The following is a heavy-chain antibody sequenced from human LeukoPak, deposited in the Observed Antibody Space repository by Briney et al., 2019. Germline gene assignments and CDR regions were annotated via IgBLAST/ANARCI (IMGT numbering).Heavy chain of an antibody. Sequence: GGSLRLSCAASGFTFSNYAMTWVRQAPGKGLEWVSGITDTGFATFYADSVRGRFTISRDNSRNTLYLQMDSLRAEDTAVYYCARAGFCSTTTCYNPFDYWGQETRVTVSS. CDR3: ARAGFCSTTTCYNPFDY. J-gene: IGHJ4*02. V-gene: IGHV3-23*01. CDR1: GFTFSNYA. D-gene: IGHD2-2*01. CDR2: ITDTGFAT.